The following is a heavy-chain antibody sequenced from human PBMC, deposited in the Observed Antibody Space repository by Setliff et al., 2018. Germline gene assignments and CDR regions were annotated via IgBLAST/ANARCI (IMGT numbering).Heavy chain of an antibody. V-gene: IGHV3-23*01. CDR3: AREHRGSYSSAFDI. D-gene: IGHD1-26*01. Sequence: GGSLRLSCAASGFTFSNYAMSWVRQAPGKGLEWVSAIDESGGGTYYADSVKGRFTISRDTSKNTLYLQMNSLRAEDTAVYYCAREHRGSYSSAFDIWGQGSMVTVSS. CDR1: GFTFSNYA. CDR2: IDESGGGT. J-gene: IGHJ3*02.